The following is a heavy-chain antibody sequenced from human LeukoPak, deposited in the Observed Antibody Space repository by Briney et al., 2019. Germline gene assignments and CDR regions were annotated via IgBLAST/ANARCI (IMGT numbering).Heavy chain of an antibody. Sequence: GGSLRLSCAASGFTFSNYAMSWVRQAPGKGLEWVSAISATGGATYYADSVKGRFTMPRDNSMNTLYLQMNNLRAGDTALYYYAREPMSTGWFDPWGQGTLVTVSS. CDR1: GFTFSNYA. V-gene: IGHV3-23*01. CDR2: ISATGGAT. CDR3: AREPMSTGWFDP. J-gene: IGHJ5*02. D-gene: IGHD3-10*02.